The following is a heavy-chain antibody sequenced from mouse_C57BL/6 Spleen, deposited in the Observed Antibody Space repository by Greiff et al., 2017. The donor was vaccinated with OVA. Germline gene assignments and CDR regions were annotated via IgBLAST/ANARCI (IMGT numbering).Heavy chain of an antibody. J-gene: IGHJ3*01. D-gene: IGHD1-1*01. CDR2: IYPGDGDT. CDR1: GYAFRSSW. Sequence: QVQLQQSGPELVKPGASVKISCKASGYAFRSSWMNWVKQRPGKGLEWIGRIYPGDGDTNYNGKFKGKATLTADKSSSTAYMQLSSLTSEDSAVYFCARSAVVAPFAYWGQGTLVTVSA. CDR3: ARSAVVAPFAY. V-gene: IGHV1-82*01.